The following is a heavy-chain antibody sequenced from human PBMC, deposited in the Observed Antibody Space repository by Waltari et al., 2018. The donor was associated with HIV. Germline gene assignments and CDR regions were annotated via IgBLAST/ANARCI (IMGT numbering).Heavy chain of an antibody. V-gene: IGHV3-11*05. CDR2: ISSSSSYT. CDR3: ARDYEYSYGLDY. D-gene: IGHD5-18*01. CDR1: GFTFSDYY. J-gene: IGHJ4*02. Sequence: QVQLVESGGGLVKPGGSLRLSCAASGFTFSDYYMSWIRQAPGKGLEWVSYISSSSSYTNYADSVKGRFTISRDNAKNSLYLQMNSLRAEDTAVYYCARDYEYSYGLDYWGQGTLVTVSS.